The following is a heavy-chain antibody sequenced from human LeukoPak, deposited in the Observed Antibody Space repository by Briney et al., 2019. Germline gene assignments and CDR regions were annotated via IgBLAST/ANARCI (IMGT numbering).Heavy chain of an antibody. J-gene: IGHJ4*02. CDR1: GGPFSGYY. CDR2: INHSGST. Sequence: SETLSLTCNTYGGPFSGYYWSWIRQPPGKGLEWIGEINHSGSTNYNPSLKSRVIISVDTSKNQFSLKLSSVTAADTAVYYCARGEKSYYYGSGRLIDYWGQGTLVTVSS. CDR3: ARGEKSYYYGSGRLIDY. V-gene: IGHV4-34*01. D-gene: IGHD3-10*01.